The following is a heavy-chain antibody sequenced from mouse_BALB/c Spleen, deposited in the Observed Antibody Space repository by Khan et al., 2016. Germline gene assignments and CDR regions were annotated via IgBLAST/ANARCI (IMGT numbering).Heavy chain of an antibody. CDR2: ISSGGST. J-gene: IGHJ2*01. V-gene: IGHV5-6-5*01. CDR1: GFTFSSYA. CDR3: EREDHGNYGDYFDY. Sequence: EVELVESGGGLVKPGGSLKLSCAASGFTFSSYAMSWVRQTPEKRLEWVASISSGGSTYYPDSVKGRFTISRDNARNILNLQMSSLRAEDTAMYYCEREDHGNYGDYFDYWGQGTTLTVSS. D-gene: IGHD2-1*01.